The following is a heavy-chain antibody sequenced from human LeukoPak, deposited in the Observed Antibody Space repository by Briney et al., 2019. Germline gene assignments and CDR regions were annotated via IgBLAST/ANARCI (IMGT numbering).Heavy chain of an antibody. CDR1: GDSVSSNSAA. V-gene: IGHV6-1*01. J-gene: IGHJ6*04. CDR3: ARDSIYRRLRSSRATPQHYGMDV. CDR2: TYYRSKWYN. D-gene: IGHD3-16*01. Sequence: SQTLSLTCAISGDSVSSNSAAWNWIRQSPSRGLEWLGRTYYRSKWYNDYAVSVKSRITINPDTSKNQFSLQLNSVTPEDTAVYYCARDSIYRRLRSSRATPQHYGMDVWGKGTTVTVSS.